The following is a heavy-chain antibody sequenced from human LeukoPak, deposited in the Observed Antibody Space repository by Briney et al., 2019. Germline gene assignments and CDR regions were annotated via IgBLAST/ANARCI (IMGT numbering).Heavy chain of an antibody. Sequence: GGSLRLSCAASGFTFSAYYMTWVRQAPGKGLEWVSSISGSASTIYYADSVKGRFTISRDNAKKSFYLQMNSLRADDTAVYYCARKSLVVGTNAFDIWGQGTMVTVSS. CDR3: ARKSLVVGTNAFDI. CDR1: GFTFSAYY. D-gene: IGHD2-15*01. V-gene: IGHV3-11*04. CDR2: ISGSASTI. J-gene: IGHJ3*02.